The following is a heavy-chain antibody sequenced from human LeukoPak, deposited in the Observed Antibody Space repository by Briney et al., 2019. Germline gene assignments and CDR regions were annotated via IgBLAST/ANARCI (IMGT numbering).Heavy chain of an antibody. V-gene: IGHV3-23*01. D-gene: IGHD3-22*01. Sequence: GGSLRLSCAASGFTFSSYWMTWVRQAPGKGLEWVSAISGSGGSTYYADSVKGRFTISRDNSKNTLYLQMNSLRAEDTAVYYCAKGKNYYDSTSTDYWGQGTLVTVSS. CDR2: ISGSGGST. CDR1: GFTFSSYW. J-gene: IGHJ4*02. CDR3: AKGKNYYDSTSTDY.